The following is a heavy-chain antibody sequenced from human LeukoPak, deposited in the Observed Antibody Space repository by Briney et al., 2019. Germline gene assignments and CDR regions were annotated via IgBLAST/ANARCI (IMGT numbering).Heavy chain of an antibody. CDR2: ISSSSSYI. CDR3: AREGSLYADYYYYMDV. CDR1: GFTFSRYS. V-gene: IGHV3-21*01. J-gene: IGHJ6*03. Sequence: GGSLRLSCAASGFTFSRYSMNWVRQAPGKGLEWVSSISSSSSYIYYADSVEGRFTISRDNAKNSLYLQMNSLRAEDTAVYYCAREGSLYADYYYYMDVWGKGTTVTVSS. D-gene: IGHD2-2*01.